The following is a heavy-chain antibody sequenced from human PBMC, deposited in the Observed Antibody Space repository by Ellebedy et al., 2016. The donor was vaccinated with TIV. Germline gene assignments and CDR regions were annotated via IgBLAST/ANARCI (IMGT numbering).Heavy chain of an antibody. CDR2: ISGSGGST. CDR3: AKGLGGYKDAFDI. CDR1: GFTFNSNT. V-gene: IGHV3-23*01. Sequence: GESLKISXAASGFTFNSNTMSWVRQAPGKGLEWVSAISGSGGSTYYADSVKGRFTISRDNSKNTLYLQMNSLRAEDTAVYYCAKGLGGYKDAFDIWGQGTMVTVSS. D-gene: IGHD3-22*01. J-gene: IGHJ3*02.